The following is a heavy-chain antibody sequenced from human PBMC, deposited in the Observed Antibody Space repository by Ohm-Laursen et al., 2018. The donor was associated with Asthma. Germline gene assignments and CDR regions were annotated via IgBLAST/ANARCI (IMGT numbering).Heavy chain of an antibody. D-gene: IGHD6-13*01. CDR3: AKDVLGFVAAAQD. V-gene: IGHV3-30*18. CDR1: GYTFSRYS. Sequence: SLRLSCAASGYTFSRYSIHWVRQAPGKGLEWVAVISFDGSNKYYADSVKGRFTISRDNSKNTLYLQMNSLRAEDTAIYYCAKDVLGFVAAAQDWGQGTLVTVSS. J-gene: IGHJ4*02. CDR2: ISFDGSNK.